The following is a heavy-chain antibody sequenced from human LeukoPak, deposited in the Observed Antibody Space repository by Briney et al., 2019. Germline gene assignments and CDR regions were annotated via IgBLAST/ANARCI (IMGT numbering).Heavy chain of an antibody. CDR2: FDPEDGET. CDR1: GYTLTELS. J-gene: IGHJ5*02. Sequence: ASVKVSCKVSGYTLTELSMHWVRQAPGKGLEWMGGFDPEDGETIYAQKFQGRVTMTEDTSTDTAYMELSSLRSEDTAVYYCARGGLRGNWFDPSGQGTLVTVSS. V-gene: IGHV1-24*01. D-gene: IGHD3-10*01. CDR3: ARGGLRGNWFDP.